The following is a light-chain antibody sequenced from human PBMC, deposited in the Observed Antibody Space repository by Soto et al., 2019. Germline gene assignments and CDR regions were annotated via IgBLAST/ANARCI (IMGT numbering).Light chain of an antibody. CDR2: AAS. Sequence: IQLTQSPSSLSASVGDRVTITCRASQGISSSLAWCQQKPGKAPKLLISAASTLQSGVPSRFSGSGSGTDFTFTISSLQPEDIATYYCQQYDNLPLAFGGGTKVEIK. J-gene: IGKJ4*01. CDR1: QGISSS. CDR3: QQYDNLPLA. V-gene: IGKV1-9*01.